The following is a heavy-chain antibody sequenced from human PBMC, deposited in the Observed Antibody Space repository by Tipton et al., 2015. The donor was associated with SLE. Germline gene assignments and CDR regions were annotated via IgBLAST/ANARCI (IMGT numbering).Heavy chain of an antibody. CDR1: GGSINTDSYY. D-gene: IGHD3-3*01. CDR2: MYYSGSP. CDR3: ARHGPYYDLWSGYLY. V-gene: IGHV4-39*01. J-gene: IGHJ4*01. Sequence: TLSLTCTVSGGSINTDSYYWGWIRQPPGKGPEWVGSMYYSGSPYYNPSLKSRVTISIDTSKNQFSLKLSSVTAADTAVYYCARHGPYYDLWSGYLYWGHGILVTVSS.